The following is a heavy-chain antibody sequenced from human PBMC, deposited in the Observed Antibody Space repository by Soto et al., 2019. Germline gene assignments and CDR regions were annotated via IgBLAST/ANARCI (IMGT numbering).Heavy chain of an antibody. J-gene: IGHJ4*02. Sequence: KAGGSLRLSCAASGFTFSTYSMNWVRQAPGKGLEWVSSISSSGNYIYDADSVKGRFTISRDNAKNSLYLQMNSLRAEDTAVYYCARAASCGSTSCQSEHYFDYWGRGTLVTVSS. CDR1: GFTFSTYS. V-gene: IGHV3-21*01. CDR3: ARAASCGSTSCQSEHYFDY. CDR2: ISSSGNYI. D-gene: IGHD2-2*01.